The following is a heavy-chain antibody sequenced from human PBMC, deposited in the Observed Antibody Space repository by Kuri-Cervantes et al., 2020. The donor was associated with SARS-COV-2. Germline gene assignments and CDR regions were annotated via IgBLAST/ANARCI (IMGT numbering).Heavy chain of an antibody. CDR3: ARTMTTVTTWGY. CDR1: GGSFSGYY. Sequence: ESLKISCAVYGGSFSGYYWSWIRQPPGKGLEWIGEINHSGSTNYNPSLKSRVTISVDTSKNQFCLKLSSVTAADTAVYYCARTMTTVTTWGYWGQGTLVTVSS. D-gene: IGHD4-17*01. J-gene: IGHJ4*02. V-gene: IGHV4-34*01. CDR2: INHSGST.